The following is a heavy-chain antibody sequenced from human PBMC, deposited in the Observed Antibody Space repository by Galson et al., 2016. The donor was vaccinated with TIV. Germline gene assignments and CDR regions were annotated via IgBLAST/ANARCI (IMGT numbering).Heavy chain of an antibody. J-gene: IGHJ6*02. CDR3: AHLPNMFYYGMDV. D-gene: IGHD3-10*02. CDR1: GFSLTTSGVG. CDR2: IYWDDDK. V-gene: IGHV2-5*02. Sequence: PALVKPTQTLTLTCTFSGFSLTTSGVGVGWIRQPPGKALEWLGIIYWDDDKRYNSSLKSRLTITKDTSKNQVVFTMTNMDPVDKATYYCAHLPNMFYYGMDVWGQGTKVTVSS.